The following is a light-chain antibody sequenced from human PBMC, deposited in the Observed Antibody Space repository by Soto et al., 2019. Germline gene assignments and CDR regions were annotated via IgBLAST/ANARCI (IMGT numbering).Light chain of an antibody. CDR3: QQYNSYSLT. CDR1: QSISSN. J-gene: IGKJ1*01. V-gene: IGKV3-15*01. CDR2: RTS. Sequence: EIVMTQSPATLSVSPWERATLSCRASQSISSNLAWYQQKPGQAPRLLMFRTSSRATGTPARFSGSGSGTEFTLTISSLQSEDFATYYCQQYNSYSLTFGQGTKVDIK.